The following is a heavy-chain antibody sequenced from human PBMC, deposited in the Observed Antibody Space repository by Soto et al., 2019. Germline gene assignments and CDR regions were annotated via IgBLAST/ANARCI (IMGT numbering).Heavy chain of an antibody. CDR2: IIPIFGTA. V-gene: IGHV1-69*13. CDR1: GGTFSSYA. J-gene: IGHJ4*02. D-gene: IGHD3-10*01. Sequence: GASVKVSCKASGGTFSSYAISWVRQAPGQGLEWMGGIIPIFGTANYAQKFQGRVTITADESTSTAYMELSSLRSEDTAVYYCARDRFGRFGELSGSFDYWGQGTLVTVS. CDR3: ARDRFGRFGELSGSFDY.